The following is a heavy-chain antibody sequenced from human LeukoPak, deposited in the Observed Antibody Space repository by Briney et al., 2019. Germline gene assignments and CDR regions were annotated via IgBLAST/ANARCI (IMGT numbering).Heavy chain of an antibody. CDR2: IGSSGGGI. CDR1: GFTFSTYT. J-gene: IGHJ4*02. V-gene: IGHV3-23*01. D-gene: IGHD7-27*01. CDR3: AIDPNWGTHS. Sequence: GSLRLSCAASGFTFSTYTMYWVRPPPGRRLEWVSIIGSSGGGIRYADSVKGRFTISRDNSKNALYLQMNSLRVEDTAVYYCAIDPNWGTHSWGQGVLVTVSS.